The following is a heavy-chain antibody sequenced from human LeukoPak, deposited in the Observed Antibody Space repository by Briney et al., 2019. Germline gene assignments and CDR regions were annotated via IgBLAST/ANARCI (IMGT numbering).Heavy chain of an antibody. CDR1: GGSISSYY. J-gene: IGHJ1*01. D-gene: IGHD2-15*01. Sequence: SETLSLTCTVSGGSISSYYWSWIRQPPGKGLEWIAYIYYSGSTNYNPSLKSRVTISVDTSKNQFSLKLSSVTAADTAVYYCAREGEDCSGGSCYTSEYFQHWGQGTLVTVSS. V-gene: IGHV4-59*01. CDR3: AREGEDCSGGSCYTSEYFQH. CDR2: IYYSGST.